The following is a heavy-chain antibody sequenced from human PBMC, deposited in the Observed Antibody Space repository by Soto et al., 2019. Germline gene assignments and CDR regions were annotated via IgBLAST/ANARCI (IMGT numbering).Heavy chain of an antibody. V-gene: IGHV1-69*13. D-gene: IGHD3-3*01. Sequence: GASVKVSCKASGGTFSSYAISWVRQAPGQGLEWMGGIIPIFGTANYAQKFQGRVTITADESTSTAYMELSSLRSEDTAVYYCASSHAQGIITIFPNFDYWGQGTLVTVSS. J-gene: IGHJ4*02. CDR1: GGTFSSYA. CDR3: ASSHAQGIITIFPNFDY. CDR2: IIPIFGTA.